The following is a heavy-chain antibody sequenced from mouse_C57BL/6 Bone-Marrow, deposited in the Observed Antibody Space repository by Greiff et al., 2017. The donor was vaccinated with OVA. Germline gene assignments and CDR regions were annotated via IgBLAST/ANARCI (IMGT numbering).Heavy chain of an antibody. CDR3: ARHERGYYYGSSLGWFAY. CDR2: FYPGSGSI. Sequence: QVQLQQSGAELVKPGASVKLSCKASGYTFTEYTIHWVKQRSGQGLEWIGWFYPGSGSIKYNEKFKDKATLTADKSSSTVYMELSRLTSEDSAVYFCARHERGYYYGSSLGWFAYWGQGTLVTVSA. CDR1: GYTFTEYT. D-gene: IGHD1-1*01. J-gene: IGHJ3*01. V-gene: IGHV1-62-2*01.